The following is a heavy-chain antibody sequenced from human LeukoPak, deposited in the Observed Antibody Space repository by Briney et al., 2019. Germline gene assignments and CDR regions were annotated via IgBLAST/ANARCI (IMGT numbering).Heavy chain of an antibody. V-gene: IGHV1-69*05. CDR1: GGTFSSYA. CDR2: IIPIFGTA. Sequence: SVKVSCKASGGTFSSYAISWVRQAPGQGLEWVGRIIPIFGTANYAQKFQGRVTITTDESTSTAYMELSSLRSEDTAVYYCARDSYYDSSGYYYFWGQGTLVTVSS. J-gene: IGHJ4*02. D-gene: IGHD3-22*01. CDR3: ARDSYYDSSGYYYF.